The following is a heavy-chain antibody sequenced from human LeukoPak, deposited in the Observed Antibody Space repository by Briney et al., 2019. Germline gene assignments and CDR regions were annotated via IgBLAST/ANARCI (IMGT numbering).Heavy chain of an antibody. CDR1: GYTFTSYA. CDR2: INAGNGNT. J-gene: IGHJ4*02. Sequence: ASVKVSCKASGYTFTSYAMRWVRQAPGQRLEWMGWINAGNGNTKYSQKFQGRVTITRDTSASTAYMELSSLRSDDTAVYYCARASRGYSYDYWGQGTLVTVSS. CDR3: ARASRGYSYDY. V-gene: IGHV1-3*01. D-gene: IGHD5-18*01.